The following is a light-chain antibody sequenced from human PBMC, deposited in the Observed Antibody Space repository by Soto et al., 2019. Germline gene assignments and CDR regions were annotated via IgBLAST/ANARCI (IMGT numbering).Light chain of an antibody. Sequence: EIVLTQSPGTLSLSPGERATLSCRASRSVDSSYLAWYQQTPGQAPRLLMYGASNRATGIPDRFSGSGSGTDFTLTIIRLEPEDFAVYHCQQYGNAPPTFGQGTKVDI. J-gene: IGKJ1*01. V-gene: IGKV3-20*01. CDR2: GAS. CDR1: RSVDSSY. CDR3: QQYGNAPPT.